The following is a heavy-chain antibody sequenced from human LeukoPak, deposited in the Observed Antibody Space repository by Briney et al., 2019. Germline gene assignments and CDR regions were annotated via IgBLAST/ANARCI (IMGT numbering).Heavy chain of an antibody. CDR3: VRGHTGTIFGVVPVNPLGY. V-gene: IGHV3-74*01. J-gene: IGHJ4*02. CDR2: IQDGERSA. Sequence: GGSLRLSCEGSGFSFSGHWMHWVRQAPGKGLVWVSRIQDGERSATYGDSVRGRFTISEDNAKNVLYLQMDSLRVEDTAVYYCVRGHTGTIFGVVPVNPLGYWGQGTLVTVSS. CDR1: GFSFSGHW. D-gene: IGHD3-3*01.